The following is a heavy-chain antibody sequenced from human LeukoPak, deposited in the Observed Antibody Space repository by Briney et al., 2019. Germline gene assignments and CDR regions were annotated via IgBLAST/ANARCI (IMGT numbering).Heavy chain of an antibody. Sequence: GRSLRLSCAASGFTFSSYAMHWVRQAPDKGLEWVAVISYDGSNKYYADSVKGRFTISRDNSKNTLYLQMNSLRAEDTAVYYCARGPDIVVVVAADVTGYYFDYWGQGTLVTVSS. V-gene: IGHV3-30-3*01. D-gene: IGHD2-15*01. CDR1: GFTFSSYA. CDR3: ARGPDIVVVVAADVTGYYFDY. CDR2: ISYDGSNK. J-gene: IGHJ4*02.